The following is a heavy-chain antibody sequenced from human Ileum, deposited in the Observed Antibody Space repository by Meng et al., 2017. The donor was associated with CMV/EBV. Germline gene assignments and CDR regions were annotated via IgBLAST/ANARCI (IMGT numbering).Heavy chain of an antibody. J-gene: IGHJ4*02. CDR2: IGSSISYI. Sequence: LSCATSGFTFRDFSMNWVRQAPGKGLEWVSFIGSSISYIYYTDSVMGRFTISRDNAKNSLYLHMNSLRAEDTAVYYCARDTGALDNWGQGTLVTVSS. D-gene: IGHD7-27*01. CDR1: GFTFRDFS. CDR3: ARDTGALDN. V-gene: IGHV3-21*01.